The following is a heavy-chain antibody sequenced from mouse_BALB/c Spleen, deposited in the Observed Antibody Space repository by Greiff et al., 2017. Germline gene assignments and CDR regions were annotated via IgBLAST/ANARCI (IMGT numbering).Heavy chain of an antibody. CDR2: INPSNGGT. D-gene: IGHD2-14*01. Sequence: VQLQQSGAELVKPGASVKLSCKASGYTFTSYYMYWVKQRPGQGLEWIGEINPSNGGTNFNEKFKSKATLTVDKSSSTAYMQLSSLTSEDSAVYYCTRSYYRYDRPWFAYWGQGTLVTVSA. CDR3: TRSYYRYDRPWFAY. CDR1: GYTFTSYY. V-gene: IGHV1S81*02. J-gene: IGHJ3*01.